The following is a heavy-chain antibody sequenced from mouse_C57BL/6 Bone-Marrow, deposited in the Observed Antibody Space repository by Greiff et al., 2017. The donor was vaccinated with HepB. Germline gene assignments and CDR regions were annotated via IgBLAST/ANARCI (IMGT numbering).Heavy chain of an antibody. D-gene: IGHD1-1*01. CDR1: GYTFTSYW. CDR3: ARRGPITTVVATNYYAIDY. V-gene: IGHV1-52*01. Sequence: QVQLQQPGAELVRPGSSVKLSCKASGYTFTSYWMHWVKQRPIQGLEWIGNIDPSDSETHYNQKFKDKATLTVDKSSSTAYMQLSSLTSKDSAVYYCARRGPITTVVATNYYAIDYWGQETSVTVSS. J-gene: IGHJ4*01. CDR2: IDPSDSET.